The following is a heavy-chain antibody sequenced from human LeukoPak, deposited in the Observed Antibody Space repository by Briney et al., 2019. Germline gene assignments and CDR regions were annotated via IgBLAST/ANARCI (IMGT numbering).Heavy chain of an antibody. Sequence: SVKVSCKASGGTFSSYTISWVRQAPGQGLEWMGRIIPILGIANYAQKFQGRATITADKSTSTAYMELSSLRSEDTAVYYCAAGDIAVAGTPNYYYGMDVWGQGTTVTVSS. J-gene: IGHJ6*02. CDR2: IIPILGIA. CDR1: GGTFSSYT. V-gene: IGHV1-69*02. D-gene: IGHD6-19*01. CDR3: AAGDIAVAGTPNYYYGMDV.